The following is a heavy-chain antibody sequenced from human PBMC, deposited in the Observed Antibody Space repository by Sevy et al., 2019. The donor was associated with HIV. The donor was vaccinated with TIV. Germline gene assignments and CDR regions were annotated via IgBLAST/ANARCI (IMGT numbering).Heavy chain of an antibody. V-gene: IGHV3-30*02. CDR1: GFSFSSYG. CDR3: VKEGGGGGGDH. Sequence: GGSLRLSCAASGFSFSSYGMHWVRQAPGKGLEWMSYIQYDGSNKEYADSVKGRFTISIDNSKNTLYLQMNSLRVGDTAVFYCVKEGGGGGGDHWGQGTLVTVSS. D-gene: IGHD3-16*01. J-gene: IGHJ4*02. CDR2: IQYDGSNK.